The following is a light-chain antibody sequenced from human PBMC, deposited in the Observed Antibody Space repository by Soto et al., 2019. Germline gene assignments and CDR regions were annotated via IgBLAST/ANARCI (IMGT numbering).Light chain of an antibody. J-gene: IGKJ1*01. V-gene: IGKV3-15*01. CDR3: QQYNNWPQT. Sequence: EAVLTQSPATLSVSPGERATLSCRASQSVATNLAWYQQRPGQAPRLLIYGASKRAVGLPARFSGSGSGTEFTLTITSLQSEDFAVYYCQQYNNWPQTFVQGTKVDIK. CDR2: GAS. CDR1: QSVATN.